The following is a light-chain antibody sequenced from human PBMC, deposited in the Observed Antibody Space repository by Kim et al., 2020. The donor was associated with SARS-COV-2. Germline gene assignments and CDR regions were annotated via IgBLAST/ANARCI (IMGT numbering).Light chain of an antibody. CDR3: QQYNNWLALT. V-gene: IGKV3-15*01. CDR2: DAS. CDR1: QSVSSN. Sequence: SPGERATLSCRASQSVSSNLVWYQQKPGQAPRVLIYDASTRATGIPARFSGSGSGTEFTLTITSLQSEDFAVYYCQQYNNWLALTFGGGTKVDIK. J-gene: IGKJ4*01.